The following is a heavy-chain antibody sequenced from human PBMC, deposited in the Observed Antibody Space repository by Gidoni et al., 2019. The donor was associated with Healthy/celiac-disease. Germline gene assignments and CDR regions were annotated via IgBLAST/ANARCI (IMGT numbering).Heavy chain of an antibody. J-gene: IGHJ4*02. D-gene: IGHD3-10*01. Sequence: EVQLVQSGAEVNKPGESLKISCKGSGSSFTSSWIGWVRQMPGNGLEWMGIIHPGDSDTRYSPSFQGQVTISADKSISTDYLQWSSLKASDTAMYYCARHVGNPFFGESSFDYWGQGTLVTVSS. V-gene: IGHV5-51*01. CDR1: GSSFTSSW. CDR2: IHPGDSDT. CDR3: ARHVGNPFFGESSFDY.